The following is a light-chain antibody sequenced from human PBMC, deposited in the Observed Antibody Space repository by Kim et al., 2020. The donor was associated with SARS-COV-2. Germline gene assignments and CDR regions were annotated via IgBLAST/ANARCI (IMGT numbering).Light chain of an antibody. Sequence: LSLSPGEGATLSCRASQTVSTCCLAWHQQRPGQAPRLLIYATSKRATGIPDRFRGSGSGTDFTLTISRLEPEDFAVYYCQQYGKAFGQGTKVDIK. V-gene: IGKV3-20*01. CDR1: QTVSTCC. CDR3: QQYGKA. J-gene: IGKJ1*01. CDR2: ATS.